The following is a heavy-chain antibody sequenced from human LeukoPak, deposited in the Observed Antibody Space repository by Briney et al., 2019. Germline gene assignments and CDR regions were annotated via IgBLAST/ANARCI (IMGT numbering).Heavy chain of an antibody. CDR1: GFTFSSYA. J-gene: IGHJ4*02. V-gene: IGHV3-23*01. Sequence: GGSLRLSCAASGFTFSSYAMSWVRQAPGKGLEWVSAISGSGGSTYYADSVKGRFTISRDNSKNTLYLQMNSLRAEDTAVYYLAKDTWGYDYSAFDYWGQGTLVTVSS. D-gene: IGHD4-11*01. CDR3: AKDTWGYDYSAFDY. CDR2: ISGSGGST.